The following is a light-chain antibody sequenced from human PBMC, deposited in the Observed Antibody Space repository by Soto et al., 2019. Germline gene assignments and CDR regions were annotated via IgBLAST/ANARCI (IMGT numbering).Light chain of an antibody. CDR1: TIREKS. V-gene: IGLV3-21*02. CDR2: DDS. Sequence: SYELAQPPPVTVAPGQTARAPCGGKTIREKSVHWYQPVPGQAPALVVYDDSDRHSGIPERISVCNSGNTTTLTITRVEVPDEVDYYCHGWDSSREYIVFGGGTKVTVL. J-gene: IGLJ2*01. CDR3: HGWDSSREYIV.